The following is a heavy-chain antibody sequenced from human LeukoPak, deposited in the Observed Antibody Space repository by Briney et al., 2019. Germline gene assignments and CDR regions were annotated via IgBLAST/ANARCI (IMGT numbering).Heavy chain of an antibody. CDR3: AKDMYRFGEFDGFDP. CDR1: GFTFDDYA. V-gene: IGHV3-9*01. D-gene: IGHD3-10*01. Sequence: GGSLRLSCAASGFTFDDYAMHWVRHAPGKGLEWVSGISWNSGRIGYVDSVKGRFTISRDNAKNSLYLQMNSLRAEDTALYYCAKDMYRFGEFDGFDPWGQGTLVTVSS. J-gene: IGHJ5*02. CDR2: ISWNSGRI.